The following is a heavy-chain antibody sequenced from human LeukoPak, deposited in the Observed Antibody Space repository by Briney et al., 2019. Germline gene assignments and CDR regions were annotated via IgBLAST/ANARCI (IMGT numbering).Heavy chain of an antibody. CDR1: AFTFSTYN. D-gene: IGHD1-26*01. J-gene: IGHJ3*02. Sequence: PGGSLRHSCAASAFTFSTYNMNWVRQAPGKGLEWVSYISDSSSSIYYADSVKGRFTISRDNAKNSLYLQMNSLRDEDTAVYYCAIDAWELPLDAFDIWGQGTLVTVSS. CDR3: AIDAWELPLDAFDI. V-gene: IGHV3-48*02. CDR2: ISDSSSSI.